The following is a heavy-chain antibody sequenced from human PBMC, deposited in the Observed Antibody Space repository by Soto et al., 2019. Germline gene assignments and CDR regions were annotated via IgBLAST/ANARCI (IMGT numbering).Heavy chain of an antibody. CDR3: ARIPVDTYMIYWSDP. V-gene: IGHV4-61*08. D-gene: IGHD3-16*01. CDR1: CDSVISGDYY. J-gene: IGHJ5*02. Sequence: SETLSLTCSFSCDSVISGDYYWSWIRQPPGKGLEWIGHVYFSGSTNYIPSLKSRLTMSVDTAKNQFSLKLNSVTAADTAVYYCARIPVDTYMIYWSDPWGQGTQVTVSS. CDR2: VYFSGST.